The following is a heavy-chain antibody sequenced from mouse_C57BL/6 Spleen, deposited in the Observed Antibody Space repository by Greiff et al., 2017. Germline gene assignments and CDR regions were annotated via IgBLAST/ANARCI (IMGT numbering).Heavy chain of an antibody. V-gene: IGHV5-17*01. CDR2: ISSGSSTI. CDR1: GFTFSDYG. D-gene: IGHD2-10*02. CDR3: AKYTNEGLDD. Sequence: DVKLVESGGGLVKPGGSLKLSCAASGFTFSDYGMHWVRQAPEKGLEWVAYISSGSSTIYYADTVKGRFTISRDNAKNTLFLQMTSLRSEDTAMYYCAKYTNEGLDDWGQGTTLTVSS. J-gene: IGHJ2*01.